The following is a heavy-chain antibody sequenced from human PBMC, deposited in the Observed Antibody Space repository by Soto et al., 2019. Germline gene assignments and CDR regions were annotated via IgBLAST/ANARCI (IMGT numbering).Heavy chain of an antibody. J-gene: IGHJ4*02. D-gene: IGHD1-1*01. CDR1: GFTFSNYA. CDR3: AREHRVRELDY. V-gene: IGHV3-30-3*01. CDR2: ISYDGSNK. Sequence: QVQLVESGGGVVQPGRSLRLSYAASGFTFSNYAMSWVRQAPGKGLEWVAVISYDGSNKYYAESVKGRFTISRDNSKNTLYLQMNSLRGEDTAVYYCAREHRVRELDYWGQGTLVTVSS.